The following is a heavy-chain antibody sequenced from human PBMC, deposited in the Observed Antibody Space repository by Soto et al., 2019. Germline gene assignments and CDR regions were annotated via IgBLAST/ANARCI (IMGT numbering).Heavy chain of an antibody. D-gene: IGHD4-17*01. V-gene: IGHV4-39*01. CDR1: GGSISSSSYY. CDR2: IYYSGST. Sequence: SETLSLACSVSGGSISSSSYYWGWIRQPPGKGLEWIGNIYYSGSTYYNPSLKSRVTISVDTSKNEFTLKLSSVTAADTAVYYCARDYGDYHNWFDPWGQGTLVTVSS. J-gene: IGHJ5*02. CDR3: ARDYGDYHNWFDP.